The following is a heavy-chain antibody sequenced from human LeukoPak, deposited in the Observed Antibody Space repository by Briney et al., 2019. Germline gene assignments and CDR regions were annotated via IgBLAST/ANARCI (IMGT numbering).Heavy chain of an antibody. CDR1: GFTFSDYY. CDR2: ISSSGSTI. CDR3: AREGRYSSSWYNDY. V-gene: IGHV3-11*04. Sequence: GGSLRLSCAASGFTFSDYYMSWIRQAPGKGLEWVSYISSSGSTIYYADSVKGRFTISRGNAKNSLYLQMNSLRAEDTAVYYCAREGRYSSSWYNDYWGQGTLVTVSS. J-gene: IGHJ4*02. D-gene: IGHD6-13*01.